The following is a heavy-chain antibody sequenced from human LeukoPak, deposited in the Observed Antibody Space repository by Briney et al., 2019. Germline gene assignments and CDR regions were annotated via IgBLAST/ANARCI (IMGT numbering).Heavy chain of an antibody. Sequence: PGGSLRLSCVVSGFTLSSDWMSWVRRAPGKGLEWVANIKKDGIEKYYVESVKGRFTISRDNAKNSLYLQMNGLRAEDTAVYYCARGRYSSRSGGYYFDIWGQGTLVTVSS. CDR1: GFTLSSDW. J-gene: IGHJ4*02. CDR3: ARGRYSSRSGGYYFDI. D-gene: IGHD2-2*01. V-gene: IGHV3-7*01. CDR2: IKKDGIEK.